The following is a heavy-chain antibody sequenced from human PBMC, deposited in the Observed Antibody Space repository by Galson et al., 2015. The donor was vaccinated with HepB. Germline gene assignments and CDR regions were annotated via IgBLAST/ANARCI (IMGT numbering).Heavy chain of an antibody. D-gene: IGHD5-18*01. CDR1: GFTFSSAW. CDR3: AKDASADTVNDYNWFDS. J-gene: IGHJ5*01. V-gene: IGHV3-15*01. Sequence: SLRLSCAASGFTFSSAWMTWVRQAPGKGLEWVGRIKSKTDGGTTDYAAPVKGRFAISRDNSKNTLYLQMNSLRAEDTAVYYCAKDASADTVNDYNWFDSWGQGTLVTVSS. CDR2: IKSKTDGGTT.